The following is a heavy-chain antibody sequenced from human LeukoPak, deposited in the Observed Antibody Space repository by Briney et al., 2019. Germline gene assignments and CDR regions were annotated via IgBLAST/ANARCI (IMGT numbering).Heavy chain of an antibody. CDR3: ARAFGLHIAVAGFLDY. J-gene: IGHJ4*02. V-gene: IGHV1-2*06. CDR1: GYTFTGYY. CDR2: INPNSGGT. D-gene: IGHD6-19*01. Sequence: ASVKVSCKASGYTFTGYYMHWLRQAPGQGLEWMGRINPNSGGTNYAQKFQGRVTMTRDTSISTAYMELSRLRSDDTAVYYCARAFGLHIAVAGFLDYWGQGTLVTVSS.